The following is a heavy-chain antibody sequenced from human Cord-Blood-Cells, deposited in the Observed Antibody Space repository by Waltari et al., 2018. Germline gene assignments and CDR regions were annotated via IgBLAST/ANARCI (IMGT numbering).Heavy chain of an antibody. Sequence: EVQLVESGGGLVQPGRSLRLSCAASGFTFDDYAMHWVRQAPGKGLEWVSGISWNSGSIGYADAVKCRFTISRDNAKNSLYLQMNSLRAEDTALYYCAKVIGRAIICSGGSCYFDYWGQGTLVTVSS. CDR3: AKVIGRAIICSGGSCYFDY. J-gene: IGHJ4*02. D-gene: IGHD2-15*01. V-gene: IGHV3-9*01. CDR2: ISWNSGSI. CDR1: GFTFDDYA.